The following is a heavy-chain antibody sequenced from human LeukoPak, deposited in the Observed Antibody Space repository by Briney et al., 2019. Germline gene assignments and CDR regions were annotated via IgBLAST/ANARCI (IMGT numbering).Heavy chain of an antibody. Sequence: PGGSLRLSCEASGFSFSSYWMSWVRQAPGKGLEWVANIKQDGGDKYYLDSVKGRFTISRDNAKKSVFLQMNSLRAEDTAVYFCARDQPLTVASWGYFYYYMDVWGKGTTVTVSS. V-gene: IGHV3-7*01. CDR1: GFSFSSYW. D-gene: IGHD2-2*01. CDR2: IKQDGGDK. J-gene: IGHJ6*03. CDR3: ARDQPLTVASWGYFYYYMDV.